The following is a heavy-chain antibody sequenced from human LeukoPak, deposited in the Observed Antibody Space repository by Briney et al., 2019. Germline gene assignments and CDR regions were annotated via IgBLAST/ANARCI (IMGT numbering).Heavy chain of an antibody. CDR2: IYYSGST. V-gene: IGHV4-59*12. CDR3: ATSYSSGWSLDY. Sequence: PSETLSLTCTVSGGSISSYYWRWIRQPPGKGLEWIGYIYYSGSTNYNPSLKSRVTISVDTSKNQFSLKLSSVTAADTAVYYCATSYSSGWSLDYWGQGTLVTVSS. J-gene: IGHJ4*02. D-gene: IGHD6-19*01. CDR1: GGSISSYY.